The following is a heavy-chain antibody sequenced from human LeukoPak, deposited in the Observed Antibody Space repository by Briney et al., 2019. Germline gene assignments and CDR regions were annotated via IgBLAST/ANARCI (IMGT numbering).Heavy chain of an antibody. CDR1: GFTFSSYW. V-gene: IGHV3-7*01. D-gene: IGHD1-1*01. Sequence: GGSLRLSCAASGFTFSSYWMSWMRQAPGKGLEWVANIKYDGNEEYYVDSVKGRFTISRDNAKNSLYLQLNSLRVEDTAVYYCKSGGAAPGSFDYWGQGTLVTVSS. CDR3: KSGGAAPGSFDY. J-gene: IGHJ4*02. CDR2: IKYDGNEE.